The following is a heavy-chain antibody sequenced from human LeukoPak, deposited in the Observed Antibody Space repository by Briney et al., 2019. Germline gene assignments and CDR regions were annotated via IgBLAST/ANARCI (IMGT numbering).Heavy chain of an antibody. J-gene: IGHJ3*02. D-gene: IGHD2-21*02. CDR2: IRSSGDDI. Sequence: HPGGSLRLSCAASGFIFRDYTMTWVRQAPGKGLEWVSHIRSSGDDIRYADSVKGRFTISRDDAKNSLFLQMNSLRAEDTAVYYCARYRNCGGDCYDAFDIWGQGTMVTVSS. CDR1: GFIFRDYT. CDR3: ARYRNCGGDCYDAFDI. V-gene: IGHV3-48*04.